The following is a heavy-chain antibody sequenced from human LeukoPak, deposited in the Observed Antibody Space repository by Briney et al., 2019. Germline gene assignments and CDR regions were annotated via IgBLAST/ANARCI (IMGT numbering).Heavy chain of an antibody. D-gene: IGHD6-13*01. V-gene: IGHV3-30*18. CDR2: ISYDGSNK. Sequence: GGSLRLSCAASGFTFSSYGMHWVRQAPGKGLEWVAVISYDGSNKYYADSVKGRFTISRDNSKNTLYLQMNSLRAEDTAVYCCAKDAAAAGTFDYWGQGTLVTVSS. CDR1: GFTFSSYG. J-gene: IGHJ4*02. CDR3: AKDAAAAGTFDY.